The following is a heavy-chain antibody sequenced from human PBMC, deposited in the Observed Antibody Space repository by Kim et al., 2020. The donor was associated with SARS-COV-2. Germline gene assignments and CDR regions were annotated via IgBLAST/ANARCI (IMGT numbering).Heavy chain of an antibody. Sequence: GGSLRLSCTASGYTVNSNCMTWGRQAPGKGLEWVAFINKDGNETYEVASVRGRIITTRHNTKTSYLLIMNILTVDTTADYYGAVDLCCRVGYWGKGTPGT. D-gene: IGHD2-2*01. J-gene: IGHJ1*01. CDR2: INKDGNET. CDR3: AVDLCCRVGY. V-gene: IGHV3-7*01. CDR1: GYTVNSNC.